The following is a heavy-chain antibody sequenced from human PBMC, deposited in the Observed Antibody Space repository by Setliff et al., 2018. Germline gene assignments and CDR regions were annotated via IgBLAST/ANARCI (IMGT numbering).Heavy chain of an antibody. CDR2: IYPGDSDT. Sequence: PGESLKISCKVSGYSFTNYWIGWVRQMPGKGLEWMGIIYPGDSDTRYSPSFQGQVTISADKSISTAYLQWSSLKASDTAMYYCARALYPSSFIGHNWFDPWGQGTLVTVSS. CDR3: ARALYPSSFIGHNWFDP. CDR1: GYSFTNYW. V-gene: IGHV5-51*01. J-gene: IGHJ5*02. D-gene: IGHD2-2*01.